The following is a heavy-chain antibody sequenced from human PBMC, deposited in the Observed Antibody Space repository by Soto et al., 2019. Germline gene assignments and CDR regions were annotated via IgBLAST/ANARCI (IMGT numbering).Heavy chain of an antibody. CDR1: GCSMRSYY. D-gene: IGHD4-17*01. Sequence: KPXETLSLTCIVSGCSMRSYYWSWIRQPPGKGLEWIGNIYYSGSTNYNPSRKSRVSISVDTSKNQFSLKLSSATAADTAVYYCTRVGGYYGDYPNFDYWGQGALVTVSS. V-gene: IGHV4-59*01. CDR3: TRVGGYYGDYPNFDY. J-gene: IGHJ4*02. CDR2: IYYSGST.